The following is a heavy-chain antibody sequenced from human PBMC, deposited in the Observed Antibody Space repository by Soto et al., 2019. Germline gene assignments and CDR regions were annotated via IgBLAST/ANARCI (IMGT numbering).Heavy chain of an antibody. V-gene: IGHV4-59*08. CDR2: IYYSGST. Sequence: SETLSLTCTVSGGPISSYYWSWIRQPPGKGLEWIGYIYYSGSTNYNPSLKSRVTISVDTSKNQFSLKLSSVTAADTAVYYCARSQSAYYYYGMDVWGQGTTVTVSS. CDR3: ARSQSAYYYYGMDV. J-gene: IGHJ6*02. CDR1: GGPISSYY.